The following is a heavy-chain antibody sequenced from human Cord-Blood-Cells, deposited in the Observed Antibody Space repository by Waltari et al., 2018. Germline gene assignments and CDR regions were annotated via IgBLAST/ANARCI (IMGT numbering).Heavy chain of an antibody. CDR3: ARGRGAARHGDY. CDR2: IKHRGSA. CDR1: GGSFSGYY. Sequence: QVQLQQWGAGLLKLAETLSLTCAVYGGSFSGYYWSWIRQPPGKGLEWIGEIKHRGSATYSPSLKSLVTRSVDTSKKQFFRKLSSATAAVTAVYYCARGRGAARHGDYWGQGTLVTVSP. V-gene: IGHV4-34*01. J-gene: IGHJ4*02. D-gene: IGHD6-6*01.